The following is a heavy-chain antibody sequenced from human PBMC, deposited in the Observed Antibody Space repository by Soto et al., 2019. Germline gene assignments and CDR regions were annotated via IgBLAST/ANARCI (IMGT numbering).Heavy chain of an antibody. CDR2: ISYDGSNK. D-gene: IGHD1-26*01. V-gene: IGHV3-30-3*01. Sequence: QVQLVESGGGVVQPGRSLRLSCAASGFTFSSYAMHWVRQAPGKGLEWVAVISYDGSNKYYADSVKGRFTISRDNSKNTLYLQMNSLRAADTAVYYCAREWERADAFDIWGQGTMVTVSS. CDR3: AREWERADAFDI. J-gene: IGHJ3*02. CDR1: GFTFSSYA.